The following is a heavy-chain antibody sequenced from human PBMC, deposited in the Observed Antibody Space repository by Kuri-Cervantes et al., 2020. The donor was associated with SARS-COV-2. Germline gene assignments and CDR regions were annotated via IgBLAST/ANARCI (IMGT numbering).Heavy chain of an antibody. D-gene: IGHD3-3*01. CDR2: IFSNDEK. CDR1: GFSLSNARMG. V-gene: IGHV2-26*01. Sequence: SGPTLVKPTETLTLTCTVSGFSLSNARMGVSWIRQPSGKALEWLAHIFSNDEKSYSTSLKSRLTISKDTSKSQVVLTMTNMDPVDTATYYCARINYDFWSGYYMWYYFDYWGQGTLVTVSS. J-gene: IGHJ4*02. CDR3: ARINYDFWSGYYMWYYFDY.